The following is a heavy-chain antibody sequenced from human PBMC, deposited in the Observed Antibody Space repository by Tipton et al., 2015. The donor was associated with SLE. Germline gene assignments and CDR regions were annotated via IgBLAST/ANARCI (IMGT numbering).Heavy chain of an antibody. CDR3: ARGGIAGADSFDY. J-gene: IGHJ4*02. CDR2: ISYAGSNQ. D-gene: IGHD6-19*01. Sequence: SLRLSCAASGFTFSSYAMHWFRQAPGKGLEWVAVISYAGSNQYYAASVKGRFTISRDNSKNTLYLQMNSLRAEDTAVYYCARGGIAGADSFDYWGQGNLVTVSS. CDR1: GFTFSSYA. V-gene: IGHV3-30*04.